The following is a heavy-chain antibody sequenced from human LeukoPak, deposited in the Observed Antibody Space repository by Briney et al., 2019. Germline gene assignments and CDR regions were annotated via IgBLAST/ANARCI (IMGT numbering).Heavy chain of an antibody. CDR1: GGTFSSYA. CDR2: IIPILGIA. V-gene: IGHV1-69*04. Sequence: ASVKVSCKASGGTFSSYAISWVRQAPGQGLEWMGRIIPILGIANYAQKFQGRVTITADKSTSTAYMELSRLRSEDTAVYYCAKGYCSSTSCYAPEVWGQGTTVTVSS. D-gene: IGHD2-2*01. CDR3: AKGYCSSTSCYAPEV. J-gene: IGHJ6*02.